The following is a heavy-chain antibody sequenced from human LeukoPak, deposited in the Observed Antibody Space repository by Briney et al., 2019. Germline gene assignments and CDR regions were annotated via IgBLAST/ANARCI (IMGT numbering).Heavy chain of an antibody. CDR2: ISSSSSYI. J-gene: IGHJ5*02. CDR3: ARHESLGWFDP. D-gene: IGHD3-16*02. V-gene: IGHV3-21*01. Sequence: GGSLRLSCAASGFTFSSYSMNWVRQAPGKGLEWVSSISSSSSYIYYADSVKGRFTISRDNAKNSLYLQMNSLRAEDTAVYYCARHESLGWFDPWGQGTLVTVSS. CDR1: GFTFSSYS.